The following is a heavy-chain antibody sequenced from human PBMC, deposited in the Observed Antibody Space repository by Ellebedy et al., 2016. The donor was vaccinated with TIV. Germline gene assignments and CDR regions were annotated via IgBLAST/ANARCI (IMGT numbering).Heavy chain of an antibody. CDR1: GFTFSSFG. J-gene: IGHJ4*02. CDR2: INNSGGTT. D-gene: IGHD3-10*01. CDR3: VKGVSIGATARAK. Sequence: GESLKISXSASGFTFSSFGLHWVRQAPGKGLQFVSTINNSGGTTNYADSVKGRFTISRDNSKNTLYLQMSSLRIEDTAVYYWVKGVSIGATARAKWGQGTLVTVSS. V-gene: IGHV3-64D*06.